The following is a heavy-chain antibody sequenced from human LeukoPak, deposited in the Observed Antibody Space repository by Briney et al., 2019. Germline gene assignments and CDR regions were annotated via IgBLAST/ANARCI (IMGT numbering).Heavy chain of an antibody. J-gene: IGHJ5*02. Sequence: SQTLSLTCAISGDSVSSNSAAWNWTRQSPSRGLEWLGRTYYRSKWYNDYAVSVNSRITINPDTSKNQFSLQLNSVTPEDTAVYYCARVQKIPYNWSNGGWFDPWGQGTLVTVSS. V-gene: IGHV6-1*01. CDR2: TYYRSKWYN. CDR1: GDSVSSNSAA. CDR3: ARVQKIPYNWSNGGWFDP. D-gene: IGHD1-20*01.